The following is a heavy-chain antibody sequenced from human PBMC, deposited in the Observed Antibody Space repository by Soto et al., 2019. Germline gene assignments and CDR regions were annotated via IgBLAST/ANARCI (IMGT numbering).Heavy chain of an antibody. J-gene: IGHJ6*02. V-gene: IGHV3-15*07. CDR2: IKSKTDGGTS. CDR1: GFTFSNAW. D-gene: IGHD1-7*01. CDR3: TTGPDWNYNYYYYGMDV. Sequence: GGSLRLSCAASGFTFSNAWMNWVRQAPGKGLEWVGRIKSKTDGGTSDYAAPVKGRFTISRDDSKNTLYLQMNSLKTEDTAVYYGTTGPDWNYNYYYYGMDVWGQGTTVTVSS.